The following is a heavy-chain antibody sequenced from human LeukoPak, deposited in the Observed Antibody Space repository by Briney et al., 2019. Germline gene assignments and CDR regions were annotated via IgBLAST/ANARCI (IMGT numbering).Heavy chain of an antibody. CDR2: ISSSSSYI. V-gene: IGHV3-21*01. Sequence: GESLKISCVASGFTFSSYSMKWVRQAPGKGLEWVSSISSSSSYIYYADSVKGRFTISRDNAKNSLYLQMNSLRAEDTAVYYCAVGRDGYNYVNYWGQGTLVTVSS. J-gene: IGHJ4*02. CDR3: AVGRDGYNYVNY. D-gene: IGHD5-24*01. CDR1: GFTFSSYS.